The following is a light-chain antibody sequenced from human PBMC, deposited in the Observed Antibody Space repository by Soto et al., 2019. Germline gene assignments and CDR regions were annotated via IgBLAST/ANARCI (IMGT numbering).Light chain of an antibody. CDR2: DVS. J-gene: IGLJ1*01. CDR1: SSDVGSHNS. Sequence: QSALTQPASVSGSPGQSITISCTGTSSDVGSHNSVSWYQQHPGKAPKLLIYDVSNRPSGVSNRFSGSKSGNAASLTISGLQAEDETDYYCSSYSSISTLVFGTGTKLTGL. CDR3: SSYSSISTLV. V-gene: IGLV2-14*03.